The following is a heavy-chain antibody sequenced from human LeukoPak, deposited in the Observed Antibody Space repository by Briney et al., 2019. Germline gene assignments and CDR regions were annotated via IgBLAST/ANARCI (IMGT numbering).Heavy chain of an antibody. CDR3: ARALSLNWYDSSGYYQVGYFDY. CDR1: GGSFSGYY. CDR2: ISHSGST. Sequence: SETLSLTCAVYGGSFSGYYWSWIRQPPGKGLEWIGEISHSGSTNYNPSLKSRVTISVDTSKNQFSLKLSSVTAADTAVYYCARALSLNWYDSSGYYQVGYFDYWGQGTLVTVSS. V-gene: IGHV4-34*01. J-gene: IGHJ4*02. D-gene: IGHD3-22*01.